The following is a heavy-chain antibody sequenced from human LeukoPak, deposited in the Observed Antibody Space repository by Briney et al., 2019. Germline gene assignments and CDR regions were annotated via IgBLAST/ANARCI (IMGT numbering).Heavy chain of an antibody. CDR2: IYTSGST. Sequence: SGTLSLTCTVSGGSISGYYWSWIRQPAGKGLEWIGRIYTSGSTNYNPSLKSRVTMSVDTSKNQFSLKLSSVTAADTAVYYCARSTWRYDILTGYYKGAFDIWGQGTMVTVSS. CDR1: GGSISGYY. D-gene: IGHD3-9*01. V-gene: IGHV4-4*07. J-gene: IGHJ3*02. CDR3: ARSTWRYDILTGYYKGAFDI.